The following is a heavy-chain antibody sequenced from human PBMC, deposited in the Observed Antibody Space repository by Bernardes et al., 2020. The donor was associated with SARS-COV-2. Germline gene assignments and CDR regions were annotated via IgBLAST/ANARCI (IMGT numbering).Heavy chain of an antibody. V-gene: IGHV3-33*01. D-gene: IGHD6-13*01. CDR3: ARDLPDSSSWYDGYFDY. J-gene: IGHJ4*02. Sequence: GGSLRLSCAASGFTFRSYGMHWVRQAPGKGLEWVAVIWYDGSNKYYADSVKGRFTISRDNSKNTLYLQMNSLRAEDTAVYYCARDLPDSSSWYDGYFDYWGQGTLVTVSS. CDR2: IWYDGSNK. CDR1: GFTFRSYG.